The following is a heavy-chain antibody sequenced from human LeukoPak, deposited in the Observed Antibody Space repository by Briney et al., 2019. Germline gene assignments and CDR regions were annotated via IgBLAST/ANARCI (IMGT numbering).Heavy chain of an antibody. Sequence: GGSLRLSCAASGFTFSSSAMSWVRQAPGKGLEWVSSISGSGGSPYYADSVKGRFTISRDNSKNTLYLQMNSLRPEDTALYYCAKDESPGHGSYGIYYYYMDVWGNGTTVTVSS. CDR1: GFTFSSSA. V-gene: IGHV3-23*01. D-gene: IGHD3-10*01. CDR3: AKDESPGHGSYGIYYYYMDV. CDR2: ISGSGGSP. J-gene: IGHJ6*03.